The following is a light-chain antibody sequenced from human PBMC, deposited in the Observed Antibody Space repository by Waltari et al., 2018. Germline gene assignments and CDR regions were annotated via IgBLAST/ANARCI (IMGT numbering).Light chain of an antibody. CDR2: EGS. CDR3: CSYAGSSTYVV. J-gene: IGLJ2*01. CDR1: SRDVGSYNL. Sequence: QSALTQPASVSGSPGQSIPISCTGTSRDVGSYNLFSWYQQHPGKAPKLMIYEGSKRPSGVSNRFSGSKSGNTASLTISGLQAEDEADYYCCSYAGSSTYVVFGGGTKLTVL. V-gene: IGLV2-23*01.